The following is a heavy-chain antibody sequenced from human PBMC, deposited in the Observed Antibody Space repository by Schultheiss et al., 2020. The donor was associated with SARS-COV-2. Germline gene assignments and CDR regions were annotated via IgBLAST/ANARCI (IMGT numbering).Heavy chain of an antibody. D-gene: IGHD3-10*01. V-gene: IGHV3-30*03. CDR2: ISYDGSNK. CDR3: ARDHARGSYYYGSGSYYYYYGMDV. Sequence: GGSLRLSCAASGFTFSSYGMHWVRQAPGKGLEWVAVISYDGSNKYYADSVKGRFTISRDNSKNTLYLQMNSLRAEDTAVYYCARDHARGSYYYGSGSYYYYYGMDVWGQGTTVTVSS. CDR1: GFTFSSYG. J-gene: IGHJ6*02.